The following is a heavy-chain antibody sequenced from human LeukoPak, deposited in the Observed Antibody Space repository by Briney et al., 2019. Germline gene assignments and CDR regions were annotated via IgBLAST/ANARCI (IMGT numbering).Heavy chain of an antibody. V-gene: IGHV4-59*08. J-gene: IGHJ6*02. D-gene: IGHD3-3*01. CDR1: GGSISSYY. Sequence: KPSETLSLTCTVSGGSISSYYWSWIRQPPGKGLEWIGYIYYSGSTNYNPSLKSRVTISVDTSKNQFSLKLSSVTAADTAVYYCARHSPYDFWSGYFAPVYYGMDVWGQGTTVTVSS. CDR2: IYYSGST. CDR3: ARHSPYDFWSGYFAPVYYGMDV.